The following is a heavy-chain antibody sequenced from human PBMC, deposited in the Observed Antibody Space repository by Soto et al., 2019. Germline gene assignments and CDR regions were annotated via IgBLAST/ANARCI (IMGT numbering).Heavy chain of an antibody. V-gene: IGHV1-8*01. CDR1: GFTFASND. CDR2: MNANVDAT. J-gene: IGHJ5*02. CDR3: AREVVVGGSLWLDP. D-gene: IGHD2-15*01. Sequence: QVQLVQSGAEVKKPGASVKVSCKASGFTFASNDINWVRQAPGQGLQWMGWMNANVDATDSPQEFKGRVSMTWNASISTSYLELHNRKSDDTSVYYCAREVVVGGSLWLDPWGQGSLVTVS.